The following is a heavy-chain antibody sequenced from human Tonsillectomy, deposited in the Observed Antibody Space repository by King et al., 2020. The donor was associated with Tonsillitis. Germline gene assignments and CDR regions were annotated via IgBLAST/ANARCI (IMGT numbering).Heavy chain of an antibody. D-gene: IGHD2-2*01. CDR2: INPNSGGT. Sequence: QLVQSGAEVKKPGASVKVSCKASGYSFTDYFMHWVRQAPGQGLEWMGWINPNSGGTNYAQKFQGRVTMTRDASISTAYMELSRLKSDDTAVYYCAKALDNIVVVSAATLYYWGQGTLVTVSS. J-gene: IGHJ4*02. CDR1: GYSFTDYF. V-gene: IGHV1-2*02. CDR3: AKALDNIVVVSAATLYY.